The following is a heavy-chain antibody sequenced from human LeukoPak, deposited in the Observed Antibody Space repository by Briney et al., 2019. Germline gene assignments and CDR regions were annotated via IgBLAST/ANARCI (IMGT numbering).Heavy chain of an antibody. CDR3: ARDASWFGDPYYFDY. CDR1: GFTFSSYS. D-gene: IGHD3-10*01. V-gene: IGHV3-21*01. J-gene: IGHJ4*02. CDR2: ISSSSSYI. Sequence: PGGSLRLSCVASGFTFSSYSMNWVHQAPGKGLEWVSSISSSSSYIYYADSVKGRFTISRDNAKNSLYLQMNSLRAEDTAVYYCARDASWFGDPYYFDYWGQGTLVTVSS.